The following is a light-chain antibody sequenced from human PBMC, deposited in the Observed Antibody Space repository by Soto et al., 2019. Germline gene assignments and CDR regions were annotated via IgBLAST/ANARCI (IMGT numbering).Light chain of an antibody. CDR1: QIISFY. Sequence: EIVFTQSPSTRSFSPGESSSLSFRASQIISFYLTWYQHKPGQAPRLLIYDASNRATGIPARFSGSGYGTDFTLTISSLEPEDFAVYYCQQRSNWPTFGQGTRLEIK. J-gene: IGKJ5*01. CDR2: DAS. CDR3: QQRSNWPT. V-gene: IGKV3-11*01.